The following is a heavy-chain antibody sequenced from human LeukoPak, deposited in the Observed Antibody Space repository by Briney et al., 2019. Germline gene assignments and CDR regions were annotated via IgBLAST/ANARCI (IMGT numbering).Heavy chain of an antibody. Sequence: PSETLSLTCTVSGGSISSISYYWGWIRQPPGKGLEWIGNIYYSGSTYYNPSLKSRVTISVDTSKNQFSLKLSSVTAADTAVYYCARLNYDFWSGLDYWGQGTLVTVSS. CDR3: ARLNYDFWSGLDY. J-gene: IGHJ4*02. CDR1: GGSISSISYY. CDR2: IYYSGST. V-gene: IGHV4-39*01. D-gene: IGHD3-3*01.